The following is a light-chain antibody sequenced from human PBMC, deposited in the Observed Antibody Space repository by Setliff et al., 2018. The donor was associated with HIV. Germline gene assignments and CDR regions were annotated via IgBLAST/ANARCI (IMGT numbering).Light chain of an antibody. CDR3: CSFTTSDTGV. J-gene: IGLJ3*02. CDR1: SSDIGLFKY. Sequence: QSALTQPASVSGSPGHSITISCIGISSDIGLFKYVSWYQLHPGKAPKLMIYEVSNRPSGVSHRFSGSTSGNTASLTISGLQAEDEADYFCCSFTTSDTGVFGGGTKVTVL. CDR2: EVS. V-gene: IGLV2-14*01.